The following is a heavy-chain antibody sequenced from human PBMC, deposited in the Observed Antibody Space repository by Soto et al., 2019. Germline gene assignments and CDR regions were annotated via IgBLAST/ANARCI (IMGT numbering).Heavy chain of an antibody. V-gene: IGHV3-48*03. CDR1: GFTFSSYE. J-gene: IGHJ4*02. D-gene: IGHD3-9*01. CDR3: ASYDILTGVDY. Sequence: VGSLRLSCAASGFTFSSYEMNWVRQAPGKGLEWVSYISSSGSTIYYADSVKGRFTISRDNAKNSLYLQMNSLRAEDTAVYYCASYDILTGVDYWGQGTLVTVSS. CDR2: ISSSGSTI.